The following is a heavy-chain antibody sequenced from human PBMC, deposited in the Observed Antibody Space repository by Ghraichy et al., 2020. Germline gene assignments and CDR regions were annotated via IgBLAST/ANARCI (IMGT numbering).Heavy chain of an antibody. CDR2: IYTSGDT. Sequence: SETLSLTCTVSGDSMSSYYWSWIRQPAGKGLEWIVRIYTSGDTDYNPSLKSRVTMSLDTSKNQFSLKLNSVTAADTALYYCARGGGLLSFDYWGQGTLVAVSS. CDR1: GDSMSSYY. J-gene: IGHJ4*02. D-gene: IGHD3-16*01. CDR3: ARGGGLLSFDY. V-gene: IGHV4-4*07.